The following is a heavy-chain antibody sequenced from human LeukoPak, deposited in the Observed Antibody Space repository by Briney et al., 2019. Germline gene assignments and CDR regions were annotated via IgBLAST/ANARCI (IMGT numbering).Heavy chain of an antibody. CDR1: GFTFSSYS. CDR2: ISSSSSYI. Sequence: GGSLKLSCAASGFTFSSYSMNWVRQAPGKGREWVSSISSSSSYIYYADSVKGRFTISRDNAKNSLYLQMNSLRAEDTAVYYCARDPLDCSRGSCYSSCDYWGQGTLVTVSS. J-gene: IGHJ4*02. CDR3: ARDPLDCSRGSCYSSCDY. V-gene: IGHV3-21*01. D-gene: IGHD2-15*01.